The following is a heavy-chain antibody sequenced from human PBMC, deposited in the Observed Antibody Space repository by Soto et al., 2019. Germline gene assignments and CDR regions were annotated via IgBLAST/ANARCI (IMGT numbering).Heavy chain of an antibody. CDR3: ARVFPSYCGGDCSYFDS. CDR2: IFYSGST. V-gene: IGHV4-59*02. Sequence: PSETLSLTCTVSGGSVNSYYWSWIRQPPGKGLEWIGYIFYSGSTKSNPSLKSRVTMSVDMSKNQFSLRLTSVTAADTAVYYCARVFPSYCGGDCSYFDSWGQGTLGTVSS. D-gene: IGHD2-21*02. J-gene: IGHJ4*02. CDR1: GGSVNSYY.